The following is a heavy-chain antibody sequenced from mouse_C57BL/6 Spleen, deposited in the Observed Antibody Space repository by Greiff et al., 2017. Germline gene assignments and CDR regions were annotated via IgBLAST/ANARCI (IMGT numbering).Heavy chain of an antibody. CDR1: GFTFTDYY. CDR2: IRNKANGYTT. J-gene: IGHJ1*03. Sequence: EVQRVESGGGLVQPGGSLSLSCAASGFTFTDYYMSWVRQPPGKALEWLGFIRNKANGYTTEYSESVKGRFTISRDNSQSILYLQMNALRAEDSATYYCARSMITTRDWYFDVWGTGTTVTVSS. CDR3: ARSMITTRDWYFDV. D-gene: IGHD2-4*01. V-gene: IGHV7-3*01.